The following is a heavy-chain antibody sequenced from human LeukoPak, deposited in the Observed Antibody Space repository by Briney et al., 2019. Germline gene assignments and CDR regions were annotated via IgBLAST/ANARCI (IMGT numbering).Heavy chain of an antibody. D-gene: IGHD2-2*01. J-gene: IGHJ3*02. CDR3: TSRYCTTTNCYSFDN. CDR2: ISSSSAHI. CDR1: GFSFNTYS. V-gene: IGHV3-21*01. Sequence: GGSLRLSCAASGFSFNTYSMNWVRRAPGKGLEWVSSISSSSAHIFYADSVKGRFSISRDNAKNSLYLQMNGLRVEDTAVYYCTSRYCTTTNCYSFDNWGQGTMVTVSS.